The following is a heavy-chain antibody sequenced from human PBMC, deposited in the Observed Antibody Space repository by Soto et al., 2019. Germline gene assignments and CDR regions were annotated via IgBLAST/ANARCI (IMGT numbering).Heavy chain of an antibody. CDR3: ARGGDDILTGYYPIDY. V-gene: IGHV4-59*08. CDR2: IYYSGST. J-gene: IGHJ4*02. D-gene: IGHD3-9*01. CDR1: GGSIGSYY. Sequence: SEPLSLGCTVSGGSIGSYYWRWVGTPPGKGLEWIGYIYYSGSTNYNPSLKSRVTISVDTSKNQFSLKLSSVTAADTAVYYCARGGDDILTGYYPIDYWGQGTLVTVS.